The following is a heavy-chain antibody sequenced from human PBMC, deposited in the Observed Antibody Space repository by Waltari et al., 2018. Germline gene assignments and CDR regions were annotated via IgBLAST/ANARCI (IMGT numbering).Heavy chain of an antibody. D-gene: IGHD5-12*01. Sequence: QVQLVQSGAEVKKPGSSVKVSCKASGGTFSSYAISWVRQAPGQGLEWMGGIIPIFGTANYAQKCQGRVTITADESTSTAYMELSSLRSEDTAVYYCAREPGGYSGYDYWFDPWGQGTLVTVSS. CDR1: GGTFSSYA. V-gene: IGHV1-69*01. CDR3: AREPGGYSGYDYWFDP. CDR2: IIPIFGTA. J-gene: IGHJ5*02.